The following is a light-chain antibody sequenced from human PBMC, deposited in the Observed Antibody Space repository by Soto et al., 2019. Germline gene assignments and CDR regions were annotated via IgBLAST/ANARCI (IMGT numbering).Light chain of an antibody. Sequence: QSALPQPASVSGSPGQSITISCTGTSTDVGRYNYVSWYQQHPGKAPKLMVYDVSNRPSWVSNRFSGSKSGITASLTTSGLQAEDEADYYCTSYTSDSTYVFGTGTKVTVL. J-gene: IGLJ1*01. CDR2: DVS. CDR3: TSYTSDSTYV. CDR1: STDVGRYNY. V-gene: IGLV2-14*01.